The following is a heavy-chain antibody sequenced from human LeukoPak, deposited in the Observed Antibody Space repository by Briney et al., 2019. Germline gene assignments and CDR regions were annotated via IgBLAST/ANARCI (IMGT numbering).Heavy chain of an antibody. CDR2: IYYSGST. D-gene: IGHD3-10*01. J-gene: IGHJ4*02. V-gene: IGHV4-31*03. Sequence: SETLSLTCTVSGGSISSGGYYWSWIRQHPGKGLEWIGYIYYSGSTYYNPSLKSRVTTSVDTSKNQFSLKLSSVTAADTAVYYCARDSSMVRVGLDYWGQGTLVTVSS. CDR3: ARDSSMVRVGLDY. CDR1: GGSISSGGYY.